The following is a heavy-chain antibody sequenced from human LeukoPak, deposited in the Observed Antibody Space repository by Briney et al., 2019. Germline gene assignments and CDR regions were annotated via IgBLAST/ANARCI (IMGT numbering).Heavy chain of an antibody. Sequence: PSETLSLTCTVSGGSISSYYWGWIRQPPGKGLEWIGSIYHSGSTYYNPSLKSRVTISVDTSKNQFSLKLSSVTAADTAVYYCARDLGGNYSVWGQGTLVTVSS. J-gene: IGHJ4*02. CDR2: IYHSGST. V-gene: IGHV4-38-2*02. D-gene: IGHD4-23*01. CDR1: GGSISSYY. CDR3: ARDLGGNYSV.